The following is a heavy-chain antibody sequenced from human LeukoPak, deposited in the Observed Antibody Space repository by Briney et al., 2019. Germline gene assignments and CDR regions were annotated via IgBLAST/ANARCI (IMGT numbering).Heavy chain of an antibody. J-gene: IGHJ4*02. V-gene: IGHV3-48*04. D-gene: IGHD3-3*01. Sequence: GGSLRLSCAASGFTFSSYAMSWVRQAPGKGLEWVSFISSSGTTINYADSVKGRFTISRDNAKNSLYLQMNSLRAEDTAVYYCARDPPPRSYDSNYWGQGTLVTVSS. CDR1: GFTFSSYA. CDR2: ISSSGTTI. CDR3: ARDPPPRSYDSNY.